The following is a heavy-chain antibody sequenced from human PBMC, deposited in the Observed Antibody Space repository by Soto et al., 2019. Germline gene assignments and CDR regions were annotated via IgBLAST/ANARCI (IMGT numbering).Heavy chain of an antibody. CDR2: INHSGST. CDR3: ARAPHCSGGSCYVPY. CDR1: GGSFSGYY. V-gene: IGHV4-34*01. J-gene: IGHJ4*02. D-gene: IGHD2-15*01. Sequence: PSETLSLTCAVYGGSFSGYYWSWIRQPPGKGLEWIGEINHSGSTNYNPSLKSRVTISVDTSKNQFSLKLSSVTAADTAVYYCARAPHCSGGSCYVPYWGQGTLVTVSS.